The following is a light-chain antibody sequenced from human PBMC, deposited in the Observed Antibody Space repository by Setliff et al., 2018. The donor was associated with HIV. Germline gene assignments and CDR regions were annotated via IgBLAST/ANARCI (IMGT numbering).Light chain of an antibody. V-gene: IGLV1-40*01. J-gene: IGLJ1*01. Sequence: QSALAQPPSVSGAPGQRVTISCTGSKSNIGASFDVHWYQHLPGTAPKLLIYNDIIRPSGVPDRFSGSKSGTSATLTISRLQAEDEADYYCQSYDRSLSGLYVFGTGTKSPS. CDR1: KSNIGASFD. CDR2: NDI. CDR3: QSYDRSLSGLYV.